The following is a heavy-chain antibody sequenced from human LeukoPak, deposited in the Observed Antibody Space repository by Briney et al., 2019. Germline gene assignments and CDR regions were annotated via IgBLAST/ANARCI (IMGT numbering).Heavy chain of an antibody. CDR3: AGNYYDSSGYYGMDV. CDR1: GGSISSYY. CDR2: IYYSGST. D-gene: IGHD3-22*01. Sequence: SETLSLTCTVSGGSISSYYWSWIRQPPGKGLEWIGYIYYSGSTNYNPSLKSRVTISVDTSKNQFSLKLSSVTAADTAVYYCAGNYYDSSGYYGMDVWAKGPRSPSP. J-gene: IGHJ6*02. V-gene: IGHV4-59*01.